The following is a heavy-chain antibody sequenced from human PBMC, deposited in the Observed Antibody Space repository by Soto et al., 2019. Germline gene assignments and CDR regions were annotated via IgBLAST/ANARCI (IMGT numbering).Heavy chain of an antibody. V-gene: IGHV4-34*01. D-gene: IGHD6-6*01. Sequence: SETLSLTCSIYSGSFSGYYWSWIRQPPGKGLEWIGEISQSGNTNYSPSLKSRVSISIDTSKKQFSLNLASVSAADTAVYYCARAPKVSGSSQTRPDFWGQGTLVTVS. CDR2: ISQSGNT. CDR1: SGSFSGYY. J-gene: IGHJ4*02. CDR3: ARAPKVSGSSQTRPDF.